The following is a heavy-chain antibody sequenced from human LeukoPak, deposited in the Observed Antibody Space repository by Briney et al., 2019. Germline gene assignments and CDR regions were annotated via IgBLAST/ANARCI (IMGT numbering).Heavy chain of an antibody. Sequence: PSETLSLTCTVSGGSISSYYWSWIRQPPGKGLEWIGYIYYSGSTNYNPSLKSRVTISVDTSKNQFSLRLNSVTAADTAVYYCARYYDILTGQGWFDPWGQGTLVTVSS. CDR3: ARYYDILTGQGWFDP. CDR1: GGSISSYY. J-gene: IGHJ5*02. D-gene: IGHD3-9*01. V-gene: IGHV4-59*01. CDR2: IYYSGST.